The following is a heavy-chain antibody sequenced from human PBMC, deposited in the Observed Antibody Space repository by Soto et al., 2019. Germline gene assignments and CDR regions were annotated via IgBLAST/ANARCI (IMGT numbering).Heavy chain of an antibody. CDR2: IYWDDDK. J-gene: IGHJ4*02. CDR1: GFSLSTRGVG. V-gene: IGHV2-5*02. D-gene: IGHD3-16*01. CDR3: AHKGGGDRILDY. Sequence: QITLKESGPTLVKPTQTLTLTCTFSGFSLSTRGVGVGWIRQPPGKALEWLALIYWDDDKRYSPSLKSRLPIPKDPSKNQVVLTMTNMDPVDTATYYCAHKGGGDRILDYWGQGTLVTVSS.